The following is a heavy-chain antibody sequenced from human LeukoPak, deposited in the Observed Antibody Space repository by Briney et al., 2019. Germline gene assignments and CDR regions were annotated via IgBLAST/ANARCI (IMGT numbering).Heavy chain of an antibody. Sequence: GGSLRLSCAASGFTFSNYYMSWIRQAPGKGLEWVSYISSSGSTTYYADSVKGRFTISRDNAKNSLYLQMNSLRAEDTAVYYCARVFADTPPYFDYWGQGTLVTVSS. CDR1: GFTFSNYY. J-gene: IGHJ4*02. CDR3: ARVFADTPPYFDY. CDR2: ISSSGSTT. V-gene: IGHV3-11*01. D-gene: IGHD3-16*01.